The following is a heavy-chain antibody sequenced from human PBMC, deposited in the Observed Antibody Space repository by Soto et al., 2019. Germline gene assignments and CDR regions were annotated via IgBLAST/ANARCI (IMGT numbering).Heavy chain of an antibody. CDR1: GYTFTSYN. D-gene: IGHD3-10*01. CDR3: ASAAGRFGELYWFYP. V-gene: IGHV1-46*01. J-gene: IGHJ5*02. Sequence: QGQLVQSGAEVKKPGASVKVSCKASGYTFTSYNMHWVRQAPGQGLEWVGMINPLGFSTTYAQKFRGRVTITRDTSTSTVYMELTNLRSDDTAVYYCASAAGRFGELYWFYPWGQGTLVTVSP. CDR2: INPLGFST.